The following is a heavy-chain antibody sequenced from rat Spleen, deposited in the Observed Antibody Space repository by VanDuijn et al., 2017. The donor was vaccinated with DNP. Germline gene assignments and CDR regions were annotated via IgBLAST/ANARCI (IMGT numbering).Heavy chain of an antibody. J-gene: IGHJ2*01. CDR3: AREDWFDY. CDR2: ISYDGSST. V-gene: IGHV5-7*01. Sequence: EVQLVESGGGLVQPGRSLKLSCAASGFTFSDYNMAWVRQAPKKGLEWVATISYDGSSTYYRDSVKGRFTISRDNAKSTLYLQMDSLRSEDTATYYCAREDWFDYWGQGVMVTVSS. CDR1: GFTFSDYN. D-gene: IGHD4-2*01.